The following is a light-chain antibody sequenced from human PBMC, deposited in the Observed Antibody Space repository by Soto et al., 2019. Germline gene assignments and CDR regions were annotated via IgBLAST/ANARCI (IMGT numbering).Light chain of an antibody. CDR3: QQYHSSSCT. Sequence: EIVLTQSPGTLSLSPGERATLSCRASQSVSSNYLAWYQQKPGQAPRLLIYGVSSRATGIPDRFSGSGSGTDFTLTITSLEPEDFAVYYCQQYHSSSCTLGGGTTVDTK. CDR2: GVS. V-gene: IGKV3-20*01. CDR1: QSVSSNY. J-gene: IGKJ4*01.